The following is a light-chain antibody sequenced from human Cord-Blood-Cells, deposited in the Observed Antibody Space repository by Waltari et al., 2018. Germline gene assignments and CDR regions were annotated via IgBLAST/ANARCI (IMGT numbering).Light chain of an antibody. CDR1: QSVSSY. J-gene: IGKJ4*01. CDR2: DAS. Sequence: EIVLTQSPATLSLSPGERATLSCRASQSVSSYLAWYQQKPGQAPRLLIYDASNRATGIPARFSGGWSGTDFTLTISSLEPEYFAVYYCQQRSNWPLTFGGGTKVEIK. V-gene: IGKV3-11*01. CDR3: QQRSNWPLT.